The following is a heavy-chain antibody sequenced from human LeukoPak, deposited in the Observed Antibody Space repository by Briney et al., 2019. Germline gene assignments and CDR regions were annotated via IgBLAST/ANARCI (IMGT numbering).Heavy chain of an antibody. CDR2: IYYSGST. V-gene: IGHV4-59*08. J-gene: IGHJ4*02. Sequence: SETLSLTCTASGGSISSYYWSWIRQPPGKGLEWIGYIYYSGSTNYNPSLKSRVTISVDTSKNQFSLKLSSVTAADTAVYYCARQGYSHGPCDYWGQGTLVTVSS. CDR1: GGSISSYY. CDR3: ARQGYSHGPCDY. D-gene: IGHD5-18*01.